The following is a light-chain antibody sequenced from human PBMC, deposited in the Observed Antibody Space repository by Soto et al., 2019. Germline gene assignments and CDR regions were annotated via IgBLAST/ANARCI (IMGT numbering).Light chain of an antibody. CDR2: AAS. Sequence: DIQMTQSPSSVSASIGDRVTITCRASQGINNWLAWYQQKPGKAPKLLIYAASSLQSGVPSRFSGSGSGTDFTLTINNLQPDDFATYYCQQYSTYSRAFGQGTKVEI. CDR3: QQYSTYSRA. J-gene: IGKJ1*01. CDR1: QGINNW. V-gene: IGKV1-12*01.